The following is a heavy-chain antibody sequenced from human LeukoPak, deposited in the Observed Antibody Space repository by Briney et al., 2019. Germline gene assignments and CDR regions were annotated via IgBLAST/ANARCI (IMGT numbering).Heavy chain of an antibody. Sequence: ASVKVSCKAYGYIFASYGITWVRQAPGQGLEWMGWINPSNKNTYYSQKLQGRVTMTTETYTNTAQMELRSLGSDDTAVYYCARDIYDYIWGTYRPGWTFDAFEVWGQGTVVTVSP. J-gene: IGHJ3*01. CDR2: INPSNKNT. CDR3: ARDIYDYIWGTYRPGWTFDAFEV. V-gene: IGHV1-18*01. D-gene: IGHD3-16*02. CDR1: GYIFASYG.